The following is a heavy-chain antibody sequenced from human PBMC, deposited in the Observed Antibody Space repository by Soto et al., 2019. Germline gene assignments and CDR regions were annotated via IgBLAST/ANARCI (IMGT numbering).Heavy chain of an antibody. J-gene: IGHJ6*02. D-gene: IGHD2-21*02. Sequence: GASVKVSCKASGYTFTSYAMHWVRQAPGQRLEWMGWINAGNGNTKYSQKFQGRVTITRDTSASTAYMELSSLRSEDTAVYYCARGGGMVTAIKGHYYGMDVWGQGTTVTVSS. CDR3: ARGGGMVTAIKGHYYGMDV. CDR1: GYTFTSYA. CDR2: INAGNGNT. V-gene: IGHV1-3*01.